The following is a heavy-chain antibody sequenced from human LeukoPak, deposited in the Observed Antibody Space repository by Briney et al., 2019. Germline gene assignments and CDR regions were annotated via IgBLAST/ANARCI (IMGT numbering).Heavy chain of an antibody. D-gene: IGHD6-6*01. J-gene: IGHJ4*02. CDR2: IKQDGSQK. Sequence: PGGSLRLSCAASGFTFSTYWMSWVRQAPGKGLEWVANIKQDGSQKSYVDSVKGRFTISRDNANNLLYLQMNSLRAEGTAVYYCARESFAAWWDWGQGTLVTVSS. V-gene: IGHV3-7*01. CDR1: GFTFSTYW. CDR3: ARESFAAWWD.